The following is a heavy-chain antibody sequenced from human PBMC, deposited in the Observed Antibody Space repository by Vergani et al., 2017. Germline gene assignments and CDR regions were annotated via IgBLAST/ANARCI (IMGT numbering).Heavy chain of an antibody. CDR3: EKAMWAARPYFDY. J-gene: IGHJ4*02. CDR2: ISYDGSNK. Sequence: QVQLVESGGGVVQPGRSLRLSCAASGCTFSSYGMHWVRQAPGKGLEWVAVISYDGSNKYYADSVKGRFTISRDNSKNTLYLQMNSLRAEDTAVYYCEKAMWAARPYFDYWGQGTLVTVSS. V-gene: IGHV3-30*18. CDR1: GCTFSSYG. D-gene: IGHD6-6*01.